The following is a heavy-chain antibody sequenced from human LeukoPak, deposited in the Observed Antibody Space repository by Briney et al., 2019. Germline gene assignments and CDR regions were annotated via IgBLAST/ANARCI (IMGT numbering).Heavy chain of an antibody. CDR3: ARDGNCLAY. D-gene: IGHD2-15*01. CDR1: GFTFSSYA. CDR2: ISGDGNTI. Sequence: PGGSLRLSCAASGFTFSSYAMSWVRQVPGKGLVWVSRISGDGNTINYADSVKGRFTISRDNAKNTLYLQMNSLRAEDTGIYYCARDGNCLAYCGQGTLVTVSS. V-gene: IGHV3-74*01. J-gene: IGHJ4*02.